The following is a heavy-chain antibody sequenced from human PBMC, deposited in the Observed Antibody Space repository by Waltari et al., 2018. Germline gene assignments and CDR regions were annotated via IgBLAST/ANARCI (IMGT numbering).Heavy chain of an antibody. CDR3: AREQMYSSSSDYYYYMDV. J-gene: IGHJ6*03. V-gene: IGHV4-4*07. D-gene: IGHD6-6*01. CDR1: GGSISPYA. CDR2: VYTSGIT. Sequence: QVQLQESGPGLVKPSETLSLTCTVPGGSISPYAWSWIRQPAGKGLEWIGRVYTSGITNYNPSLKTRVTLSVDTSKNQCSLKLSSVTAADTAVYYCAREQMYSSSSDYYYYMDVWGNGTTVTIS.